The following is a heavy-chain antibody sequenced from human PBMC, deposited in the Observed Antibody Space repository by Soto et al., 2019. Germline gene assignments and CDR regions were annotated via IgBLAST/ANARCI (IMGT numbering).Heavy chain of an antibody. CDR3: ARIQQWLANWFDP. D-gene: IGHD6-19*01. J-gene: IGHJ5*02. V-gene: IGHV4-30-2*02. Sequence: SETLSLTCAVSGGSIRSGGYSWSWIRQPPGKGLEWIGYIYHSGSTNYNPSLKSRVTISVDTSKNQFSLKLSSVTAADTAVYYCARIQQWLANWFDPWGQGTLVTVSS. CDR1: GGSIRSGGYS. CDR2: IYHSGST.